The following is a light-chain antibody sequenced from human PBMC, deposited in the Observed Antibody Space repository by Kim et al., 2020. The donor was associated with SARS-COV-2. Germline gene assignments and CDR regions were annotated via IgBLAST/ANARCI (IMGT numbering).Light chain of an antibody. Sequence: AAVGDRVTVTCRASQSISSYLSWYQQKPGKAPKLLIYAASSLQSGVPSRFSGSGSGTDFTLTISSLQPEDFATYYCQQSYSTPGTFGQGTKVDIK. V-gene: IGKV1-39*01. CDR2: AAS. CDR3: QQSYSTPGT. J-gene: IGKJ1*01. CDR1: QSISSY.